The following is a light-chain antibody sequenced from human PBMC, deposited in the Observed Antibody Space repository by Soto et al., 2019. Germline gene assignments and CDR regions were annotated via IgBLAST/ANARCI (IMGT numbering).Light chain of an antibody. J-gene: IGKJ2*01. CDR1: QSVGGN. CDR3: QQSSDWPPYT. CDR2: ATS. Sequence: ETVMTQSPVTLSVSPGERATLSCRASQSVGGNVAWYQQKPGQAPRLLMYATSTRATGIPAKFSGSGSGTQFTLTICSLQSEDSAVYFCQQSSDWPPYTFGQGTKLEIK. V-gene: IGKV3-15*01.